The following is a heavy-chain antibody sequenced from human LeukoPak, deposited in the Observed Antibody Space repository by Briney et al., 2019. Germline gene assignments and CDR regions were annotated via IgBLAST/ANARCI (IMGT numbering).Heavy chain of an antibody. J-gene: IGHJ6*03. Sequence: QAGGSLRLSCAGSGFSFSSYGMHWVRQAPGKGLEWMAFIRSDGSNKYYADSVKGRFTISRDNSKNTLYLQMNSLRAEDTAVYYCARDRIEQQRTLGRSSNYYYYYYMDVWGKGTTVTVSS. V-gene: IGHV3-30*02. D-gene: IGHD6-13*01. CDR2: IRSDGSNK. CDR3: ARDRIEQQRTLGRSSNYYYYYYMDV. CDR1: GFSFSSYG.